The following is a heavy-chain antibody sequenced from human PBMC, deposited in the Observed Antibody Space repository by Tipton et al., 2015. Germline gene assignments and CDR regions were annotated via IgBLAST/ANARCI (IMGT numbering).Heavy chain of an antibody. D-gene: IGHD3/OR15-3a*01. J-gene: IGHJ5*02. CDR2: FFYSGST. CDR1: GGSLDSSDDY. CDR3: VRQIFLFGPLPNWFDP. Sequence: TLSLTCTVSGGSLDSSDDYWGWVRQPPGKGLEWIGSFFYSGSTYYNPPLKSRVTMFVDASKNELSLKLTSVTAADTAVYYCVRQIFLFGPLPNWFDPWGQGTLVTVSS. V-gene: IGHV4-39*01.